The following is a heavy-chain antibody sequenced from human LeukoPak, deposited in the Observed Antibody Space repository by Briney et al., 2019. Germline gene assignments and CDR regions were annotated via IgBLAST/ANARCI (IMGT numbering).Heavy chain of an antibody. V-gene: IGHV4-34*01. CDR1: GGSFSGYY. CDR2: INHSGST. J-gene: IGHJ3*01. Sequence: PSETLSLTCAVYGGSFSGYYWSWIRQPPGKGLEWIGEINHSGSTNYNPSLKSRVTISVDTSKNQFSLKLSSVTAADTAVYYCARSSRQAPHYYYSSGHIHHYAFYFWGQRKIVNGSS. CDR3: ARSSRQAPHYYYSSGHIHHYAFYF. D-gene: IGHD3-22*01.